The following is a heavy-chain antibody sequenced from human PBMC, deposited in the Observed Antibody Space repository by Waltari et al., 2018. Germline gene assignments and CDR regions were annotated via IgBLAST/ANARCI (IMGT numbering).Heavy chain of an antibody. J-gene: IGHJ4*02. CDR1: GGSISSGGYS. V-gene: IGHV4-30-2*01. Sequence: QLQLQESGSGLVKPSQTLSLTCAVSGGSISSGGYSWIWIRQPPGKGLEWIGYIYHSGSTYYNPSLKSRVAISVDRSKNQFSLKLSSVTAADTAVYYCARRGYSYGYGGREPGYWGQGTLVTVSS. D-gene: IGHD5-18*01. CDR2: IYHSGST. CDR3: ARRGYSYGYGGREPGY.